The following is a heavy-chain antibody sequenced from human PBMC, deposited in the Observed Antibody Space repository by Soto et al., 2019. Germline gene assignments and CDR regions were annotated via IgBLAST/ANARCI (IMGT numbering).Heavy chain of an antibody. CDR3: ARASSTRGYSYGYWFDP. Sequence: SEPMPLSWPVSGGNISGVGYYCIWIHQHPGKGLEWIGYIYYSGSTYYNPSLKSRVTISVDTSKNQFSLKLSSVTAADTAVYYCARASSTRGYSYGYWFDPWGQGTLVTSPQ. CDR1: GGNISGVGYY. D-gene: IGHD5-18*01. J-gene: IGHJ5*02. CDR2: IYYSGST. V-gene: IGHV4-31*02.